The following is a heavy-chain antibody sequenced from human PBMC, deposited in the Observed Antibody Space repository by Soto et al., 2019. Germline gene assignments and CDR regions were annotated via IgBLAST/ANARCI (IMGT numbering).Heavy chain of an antibody. V-gene: IGHV4-39*01. D-gene: IGHD6-13*01. CDR2: MYYSGTT. CDR3: ATNPAISATAFYGMDV. CDR1: VAYFSSSSYY. J-gene: IGHJ6*02. Sequence: PSETLSLTCSVSVAYFSSSSYYWGWIRQPPEKGLEWIATMYYSGTTYYNPSLKSRVTVSRDTCKDQFSLKLTSVTAADTAMYYCATNPAISATAFYGMDVWGHGTTVTVS.